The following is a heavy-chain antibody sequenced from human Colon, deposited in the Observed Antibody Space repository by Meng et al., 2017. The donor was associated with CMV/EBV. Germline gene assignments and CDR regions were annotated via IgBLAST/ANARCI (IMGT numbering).Heavy chain of an antibody. V-gene: IGHV4-34*01. D-gene: IGHD2/OR15-2a*01. CDR3: ARTGHTTLRLPRPFDI. Sequence: SETLSLTCSVSGESFTEYYWAWIRQPPGKGLEWIGEINHNGRNKFNPSLESRVTLSVDTSKKQFSLKLSSVTAADTAVYYCARTGHTTLRLPRPFDIWGQGTRVTVSS. CDR1: GESFTEYY. CDR2: INHNGRN. J-gene: IGHJ3*02.